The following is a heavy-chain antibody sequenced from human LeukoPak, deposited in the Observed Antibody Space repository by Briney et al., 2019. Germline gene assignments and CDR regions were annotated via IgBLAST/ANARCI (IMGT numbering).Heavy chain of an antibody. CDR3: TRNNWFDP. V-gene: IGHV4-34*01. CDR2: INHSGTT. Sequence: SETLSLTCAVYSGSFSSYYWSWIRQSPGKGLEWIGEINHSGTTKYNPSLKSRVTISVDTPQNQFSLRLSSVTAADTAVYYCTRNNWFDPWGQGTLVTVSS. CDR1: SGSFSSYY. J-gene: IGHJ5*02.